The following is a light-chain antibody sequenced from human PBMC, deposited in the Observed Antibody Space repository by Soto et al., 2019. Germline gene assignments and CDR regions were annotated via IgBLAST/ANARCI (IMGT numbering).Light chain of an antibody. CDR2: GGS. V-gene: IGKV1-39*01. J-gene: IGKJ2*01. Sequence: DIQMTQSPSSLSASVGDRVTITCRSSQSISSHLNWYQQKPGKAPKLLIYGGSSLESGVPSRFSGSGSGTDFTLTISSLQPGDFATYYCQQSYTIPYIFGQGTKLEIK. CDR1: QSISSH. CDR3: QQSYTIPYI.